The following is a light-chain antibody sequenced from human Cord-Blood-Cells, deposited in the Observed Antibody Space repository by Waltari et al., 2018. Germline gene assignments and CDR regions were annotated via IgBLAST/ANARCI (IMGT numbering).Light chain of an antibody. J-gene: IGLJ3*02. V-gene: IGLV2-23*01. CDR3: CSYAGSSTWV. CDR1: SSDVGSYNL. CDR2: EGS. Sequence: QSALTQPASVSGSPGQSITISCTGTSSDVGSYNLVSLYQQHPGKAPKLMIYEGSKRPSGVSNLFSGAKSGNTASLTISGLQAEDEADYYCCSYAGSSTWVFGGGTKLTVL.